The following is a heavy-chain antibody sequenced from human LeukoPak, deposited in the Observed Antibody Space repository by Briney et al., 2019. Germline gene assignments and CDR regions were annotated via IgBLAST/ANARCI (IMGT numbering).Heavy chain of an antibody. CDR3: ARAESLYYDFWSGYYLVSYFDY. CDR2: ISAYNGNT. CDR1: GYTFTSYG. D-gene: IGHD3-3*01. Sequence: ASVKVSCKASGYTFTSYGISWVRQAPGQGLEWMGWISAYNGNTNYAQKLQGRVTMTTDTSTSTAYMELRSLRSDDTAVYYCARAESLYYDFWSGYYLVSYFDYWDQGTLVTVSS. J-gene: IGHJ4*02. V-gene: IGHV1-18*01.